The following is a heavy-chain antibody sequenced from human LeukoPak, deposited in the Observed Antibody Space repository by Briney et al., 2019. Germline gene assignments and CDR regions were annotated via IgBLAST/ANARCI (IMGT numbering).Heavy chain of an antibody. CDR3: AQDPIAEAGNNYYRMDV. V-gene: IGHV3-30*18. Sequence: GGSLRLSCAASGFTFSNYGMYWVRQAPGKGLEWVAVISSDGSNKYYAGSVKGRFTISRDNSKNTVYLQMNSLRAEDTAVYYCAQDPIAEAGNNYYRMDVWGQGTTVTVSS. D-gene: IGHD6-19*01. CDR2: ISSDGSNK. J-gene: IGHJ6*02. CDR1: GFTFSNYG.